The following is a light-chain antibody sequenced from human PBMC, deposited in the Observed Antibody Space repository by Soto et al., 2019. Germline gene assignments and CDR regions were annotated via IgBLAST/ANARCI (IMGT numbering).Light chain of an antibody. Sequence: AIQLTQSPSSLSASVGDRVTITCRASQDIRGALARYQQKSGKAPKILIYDVSTLESGVPSRFSGSRSGTDFTLTISSLQPVDFATYFCQQFNTYPITFGQGTRLEIK. J-gene: IGKJ5*01. V-gene: IGKV1-13*02. CDR2: DVS. CDR3: QQFNTYPIT. CDR1: QDIRGA.